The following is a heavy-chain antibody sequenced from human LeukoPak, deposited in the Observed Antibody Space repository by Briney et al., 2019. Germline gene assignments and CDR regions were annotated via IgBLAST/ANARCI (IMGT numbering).Heavy chain of an antibody. CDR1: GVSFDDYY. Sequence: SETLSLTCAVSGVSFDDYYWAWVRQTPGKGLEWIGEINHSGYTNDSPSLKSRVTLSIDTSRKQFSLNLRSVAVADAGIYYCTRMTTGHDYWGQGTLVTVSS. V-gene: IGHV4-34*01. D-gene: IGHD4-17*01. CDR3: TRMTTGHDY. J-gene: IGHJ4*02. CDR2: INHSGYT.